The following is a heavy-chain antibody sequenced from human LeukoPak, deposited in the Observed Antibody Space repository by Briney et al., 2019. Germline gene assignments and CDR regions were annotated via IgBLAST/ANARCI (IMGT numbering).Heavy chain of an antibody. V-gene: IGHV4-39*01. J-gene: IGHJ5*02. CDR1: GGSISSSSYH. Sequence: SKTLSLTCTVSGGSISSSSYHWGWIRQPPGKGLDWIGSIYYSGSTYYNPSLKSRVTISVDTSKNQFSLKLSSVTAADTAVYYCARPSSKAYNWFDPWGQGTLVTVSS. D-gene: IGHD2-2*01. CDR2: IYYSGST. CDR3: ARPSSKAYNWFDP.